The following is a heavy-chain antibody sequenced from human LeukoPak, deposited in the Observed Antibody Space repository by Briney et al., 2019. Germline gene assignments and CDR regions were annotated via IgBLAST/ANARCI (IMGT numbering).Heavy chain of an antibody. V-gene: IGHV1-46*01. Sequence: GASVKVSCKASGYTFTSYYMHWVRQAPGQGLEWMGIINPSGGSTSYAQKFQGRVTMTRDMSTSTVYMELSSLRSEDTAVYYCARDHSEWEIAAAGTIDIWGQGTMVTVSS. CDR1: GYTFTSYY. CDR3: ARDHSEWEIAAAGTIDI. D-gene: IGHD6-13*01. CDR2: INPSGGST. J-gene: IGHJ3*02.